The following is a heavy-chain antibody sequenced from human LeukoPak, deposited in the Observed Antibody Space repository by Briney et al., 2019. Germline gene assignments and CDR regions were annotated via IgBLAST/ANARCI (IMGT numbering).Heavy chain of an antibody. D-gene: IGHD5-18*01. Sequence: GGSLRLSCAASGFTFSSYGMHWVRQAPGKGLEWVAVISYDGSNKYYVDSVKGRFTISRDNSKNTLHLQMNSLRAEDTAVYYCAKDLSARQLWPRMDVWGKGTTVTVSS. CDR2: ISYDGSNK. V-gene: IGHV3-30*18. CDR1: GFTFSSYG. J-gene: IGHJ6*03. CDR3: AKDLSARQLWPRMDV.